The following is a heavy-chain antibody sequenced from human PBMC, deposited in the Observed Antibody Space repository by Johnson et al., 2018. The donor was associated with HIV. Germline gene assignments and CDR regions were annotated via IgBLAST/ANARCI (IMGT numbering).Heavy chain of an antibody. V-gene: IGHV3-30-3*01. CDR1: GFTFSSYA. CDR3: ARDGPTMIVGDDAFDI. Sequence: QVQLVESGGGVVQPGRSLRLSCAASGFTFSSYAMHWVRPAPGKGLEWVAVISYAGSNKYYADAVKGRFTISRDNSKNTLYLQRNSLRAEDTAVYYCARDGPTMIVGDDAFDIWGQGTMVTVSS. J-gene: IGHJ3*02. D-gene: IGHD3-22*01. CDR2: ISYAGSNK.